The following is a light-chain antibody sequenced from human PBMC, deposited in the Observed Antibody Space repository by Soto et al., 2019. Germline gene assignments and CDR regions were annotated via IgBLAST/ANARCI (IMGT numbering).Light chain of an antibody. V-gene: IGKV4-1*01. Sequence: DIVMTQSPDSLAVSLGERATINCKSSQSLLYSSNNKNYLAWYQQKPGQPPKLLIYWASTRESGVPDRFSGSGSGTDFTLTIGSLQAEDVAVYYCQQCNSTSYSFGQGTKLEIK. CDR2: WAS. CDR1: QSLLYSSNNKNY. CDR3: QQCNSTSYS. J-gene: IGKJ2*03.